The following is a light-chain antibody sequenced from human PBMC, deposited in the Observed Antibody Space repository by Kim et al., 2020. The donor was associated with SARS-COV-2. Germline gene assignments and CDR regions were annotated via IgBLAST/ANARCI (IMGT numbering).Light chain of an antibody. V-gene: IGLV2-23*01. CDR3: CAYAGSNTWL. CDR2: EAT. Sequence: GQSITISCTGTSSDFGSFNLVSWYQQNPGKAPKLIIYEATRRPSGISSHFSGSKSGSTASLTISGLQAEDEAYYHCCAYAGSNTWLFGGGTQLTVL. J-gene: IGLJ3*02. CDR1: SSDFGSFNL.